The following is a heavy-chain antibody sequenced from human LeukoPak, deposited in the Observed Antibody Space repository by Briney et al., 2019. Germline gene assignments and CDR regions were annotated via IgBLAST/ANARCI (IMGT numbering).Heavy chain of an antibody. J-gene: IGHJ4*02. CDR3: ARVSGIAVAGSDY. D-gene: IGHD6-13*01. V-gene: IGHV1-2*02. CDR1: GYTFTGYY. CDR2: INPNSGGT. Sequence: GASVKVSCKASGYTFTGYYMHWVRQAPGQGLEWMGWINPNSGGTNYAQKFQGGVTMTRDTSISTAYMELSRLRSDDTAVYYCARVSGIAVAGSDYWGQGTLVTVSS.